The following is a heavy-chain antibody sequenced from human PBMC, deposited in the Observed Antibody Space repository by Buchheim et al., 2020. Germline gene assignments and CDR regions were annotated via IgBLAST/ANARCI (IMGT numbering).Heavy chain of an antibody. Sequence: QVQLVESGGGVVQPGRSLRLSCAASGFTFSSYAMHWVRQAPGKGLEWVAVISYDGSNKYYADSVKGRFTISRDNSKKTLYLQMNGLRAEDTAVYYCARDAGSGYYYGFDYWGQGTL. CDR3: ARDAGSGYYYGFDY. D-gene: IGHD3-22*01. V-gene: IGHV3-30*04. CDR1: GFTFSSYA. CDR2: ISYDGSNK. J-gene: IGHJ4*02.